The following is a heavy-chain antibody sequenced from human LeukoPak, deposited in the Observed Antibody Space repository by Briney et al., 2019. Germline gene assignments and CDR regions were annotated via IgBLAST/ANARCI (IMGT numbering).Heavy chain of an antibody. V-gene: IGHV3-73*01. D-gene: IGHD3-16*01. Sequence: HTGGSLKLSCAASGFTFSGSAMHWVRQASGRGLEWVGRIRSRANNYATTYGASVKGRFTISRDDSKNTAYLQMNSLKTEDTAVYYCTRPDDDASPNWFDPWGQGTLVTVSS. CDR2: IRSRANNYAT. CDR1: GFTFSGSA. CDR3: TRPDDDASPNWFDP. J-gene: IGHJ5*02.